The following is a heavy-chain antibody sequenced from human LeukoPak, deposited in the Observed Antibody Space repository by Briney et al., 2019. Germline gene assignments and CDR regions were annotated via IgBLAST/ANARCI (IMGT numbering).Heavy chain of an antibody. D-gene: IGHD3-9*01. V-gene: IGHV3-23*01. CDR1: GFTFSSYA. Sequence: QPGASLRLSCAASGFTFSSYAMSWVRQAPGKGLEWVSAISGSGGSTYYADSVKGRFTISRDNSKNTLYLQMNSLRAEDTALYYCAKDMKRYFDWLLDIWGQGTMVTVSS. J-gene: IGHJ3*02. CDR3: AKDMKRYFDWLLDI. CDR2: ISGSGGST.